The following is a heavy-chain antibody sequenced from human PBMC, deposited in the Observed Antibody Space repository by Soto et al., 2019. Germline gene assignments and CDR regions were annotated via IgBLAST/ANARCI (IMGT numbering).Heavy chain of an antibody. CDR2: ISAYNGHT. CDR3: ARGQVGLQWLVLESYYFDS. D-gene: IGHD6-19*01. Sequence: QVQLVQSGAEVKKPGASVKVSCKASGYTFTSYGISWVRQAPGQGLEWMGWISAYNGHTNYAQKLQGRVTMTTDTSTSTAYMELRSLRSDDTAVYYCARGQVGLQWLVLESYYFDSWGQGTLVTVSS. CDR1: GYTFTSYG. J-gene: IGHJ4*02. V-gene: IGHV1-18*01.